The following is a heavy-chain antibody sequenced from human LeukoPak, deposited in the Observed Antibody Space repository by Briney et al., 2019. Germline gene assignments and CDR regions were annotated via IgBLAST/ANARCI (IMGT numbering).Heavy chain of an antibody. Sequence: KPSETLSLTCTVSGGSFSGHYWSWIRQPPGEGLEWIGETDHSGSTNYNPSLKGRLTISVDTSKSQFSLRLSSVTAADTAVYFCARRRGRFLPHCGTECYSEYDYWGQGALVAVAS. CDR1: GGSFSGHY. V-gene: IGHV4-34*01. CDR3: ARRRGRFLPHCGTECYSEYDY. D-gene: IGHD2-21*01. J-gene: IGHJ4*02. CDR2: TDHSGST.